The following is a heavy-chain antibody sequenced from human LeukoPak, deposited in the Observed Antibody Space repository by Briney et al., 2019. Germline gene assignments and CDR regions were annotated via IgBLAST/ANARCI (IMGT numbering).Heavy chain of an antibody. CDR2: ISSNGGST. D-gene: IGHD3-9*01. Sequence: GGSLRLSCAASGFTFSSYAMHWVRQAPGKGLEYVSAISSNGGSTYYANSVKGRFTISRDNSKNTLYLQMGSLRAEDTAVYYCARGPLVDDILTGYSDAFDIWGQGTMVTVSS. CDR1: GFTFSSYA. CDR3: ARGPLVDDILTGYSDAFDI. V-gene: IGHV3-64*01. J-gene: IGHJ3*02.